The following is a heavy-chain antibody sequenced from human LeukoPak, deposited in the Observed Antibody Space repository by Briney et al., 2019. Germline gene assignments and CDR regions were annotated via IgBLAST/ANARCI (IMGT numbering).Heavy chain of an antibody. Sequence: GASVKVSCKASGYTFTSYYMHWVRQAPGQGLEWMGIINLSGGSTSYAQKFQGRVTMTRDTSTSTVYMELSSLRSEDTAVYYCARVIGDSSGYYYVSDYWGQGTLVTVSS. CDR3: ARVIGDSSGYYYVSDY. CDR1: GYTFTSYY. D-gene: IGHD3-22*01. V-gene: IGHV1-46*01. J-gene: IGHJ4*02. CDR2: INLSGGST.